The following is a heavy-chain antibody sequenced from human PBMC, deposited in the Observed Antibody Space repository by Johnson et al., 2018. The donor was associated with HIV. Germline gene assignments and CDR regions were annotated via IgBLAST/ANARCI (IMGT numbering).Heavy chain of an antibody. V-gene: IGHV3-7*01. CDR1: GFTFSSYW. CDR3: ARARIRDRGDAFDI. CDR2: IKQDGSEK. D-gene: IGHD2-15*01. J-gene: IGHJ3*02. Sequence: RLSCAASGFTFSSYWMSWVRQAPGKGLEWVANIKQDGSEKYYVDSVKGRFTISRDNAKNSLYLQMNSLRAEDTAVYYCARARIRDRGDAFDIWGQGTMVTVSA.